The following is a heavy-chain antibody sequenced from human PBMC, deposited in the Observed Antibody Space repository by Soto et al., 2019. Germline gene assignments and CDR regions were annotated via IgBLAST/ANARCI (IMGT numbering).Heavy chain of an antibody. CDR2: IYPGDSDT. D-gene: IGHD4-17*01. Sequence: GESLSSSCKGSGYSCTSYWIGWVRQMPGKGLEWMGIIYPGDSDTRYSPSFQGQVTVSADKSISTAYLQWSNLKASDTAMYYCARPDYGDLYGIDVCGDGTTFPASP. CDR1: GYSCTSYW. V-gene: IGHV5-51*01. CDR3: ARPDYGDLYGIDV. J-gene: IGHJ6*04.